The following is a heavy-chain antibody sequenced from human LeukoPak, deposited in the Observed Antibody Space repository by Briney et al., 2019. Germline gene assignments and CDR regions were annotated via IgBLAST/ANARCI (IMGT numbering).Heavy chain of an antibody. CDR3: ARGAPDHYISNY. CDR2: ISRTATTI. J-gene: IGHJ4*02. D-gene: IGHD4-11*01. V-gene: IGHV3-48*01. CDR1: GFILSNYN. Sequence: GGSLRLSCVASGFILSNYNMHWVRQAPGKGLEWVSYISRTATTIAYADSVKGRFTISRDKAKNSMSLQMSSLRVEDAAVYYCARGAPDHYISNYWGQGTLVTVSS.